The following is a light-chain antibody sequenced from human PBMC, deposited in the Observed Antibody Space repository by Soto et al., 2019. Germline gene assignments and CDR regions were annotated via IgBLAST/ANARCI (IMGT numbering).Light chain of an antibody. CDR3: HQRQSWPRT. CDR1: QYINTR. CDR2: QTS. J-gene: IGKJ1*01. Sequence: EIVWTQSPATLSSFPSDRVPLSCMASQYINTRLAWYQHRPGQAPRLLIYQTSIRAAGIPARFSASGSGTDFTLTISDVQPEDFALYYCHQRQSWPRTVGQGTKVDIK. V-gene: IGKV3-11*01.